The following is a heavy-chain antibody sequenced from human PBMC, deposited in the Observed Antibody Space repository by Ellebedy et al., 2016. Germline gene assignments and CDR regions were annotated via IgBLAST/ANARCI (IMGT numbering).Heavy chain of an antibody. D-gene: IGHD4/OR15-4a*01. CDR1: GYTFINYD. CDR3: ARNSHDGVRTSEAYYDP. V-gene: IGHV1-18*01. Sequence: ASVKVSXXAFGYTFINYDITWVRQAPGQGLEWMGGSSDTNYAQKFQGRVTMTTDTSTRSGYMELRSLTSDDTAVYYCARNSHDGVRTSEAYYDPWGQGTLVTV. J-gene: IGHJ5*02. CDR2: SSDT.